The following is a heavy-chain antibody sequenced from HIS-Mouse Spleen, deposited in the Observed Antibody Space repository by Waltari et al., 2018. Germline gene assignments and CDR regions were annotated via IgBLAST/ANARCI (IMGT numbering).Heavy chain of an antibody. CDR3: ARGPWHWGPRYWYFDL. CDR2: MNPNSGNT. D-gene: IGHD7-27*01. Sequence: QVQLVQSGAEVKKPGASVKVSCKASGSTFTSYDINWVRTATGQGLDWMGWMNPNSGNTGYAQKFQGRVTMTRNTSISTAYMELSSLRSEDTAVYYCARGPWHWGPRYWYFDLWGRGTLVTVSS. V-gene: IGHV1-8*01. CDR1: GSTFTSYD. J-gene: IGHJ2*01.